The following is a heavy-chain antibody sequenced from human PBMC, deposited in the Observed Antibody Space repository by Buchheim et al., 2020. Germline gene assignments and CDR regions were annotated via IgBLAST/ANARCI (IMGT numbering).Heavy chain of an antibody. CDR2: IKSKIDGGTA. V-gene: IGHV3-15*02. D-gene: IGHD2-21*02. Sequence: EVQLVESGGALVKPGGSLRLSCAASGVTVSSAWMNWVRQAPGKGLEWVGRIKSKIDGGTADYAAPVKGRFSISREDSNNTLYLEMNSLRIEDTAVYYCTTEPELGVTHSFDPWGQGTL. CDR3: TTEPELGVTHSFDP. J-gene: IGHJ5*02. CDR1: GVTVSSAW.